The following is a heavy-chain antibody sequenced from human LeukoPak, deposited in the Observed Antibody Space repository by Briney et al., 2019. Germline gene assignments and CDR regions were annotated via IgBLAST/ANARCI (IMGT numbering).Heavy chain of an antibody. CDR2: ISWNSGSI. Sequence: PGGSLRLSCAASGFTFDDYAMHWVRQAPGKGLEWVSGISWNSGSIGYADSVKGRFTISRDNAKNSLYLQMNSLRAEDTALYYCAKDKGPNLGAGREGGLDYWGQGTLVTVSS. CDR3: AKDKGPNLGAGREGGLDY. J-gene: IGHJ4*02. V-gene: IGHV3-9*01. D-gene: IGHD3-16*01. CDR1: GFTFDDYA.